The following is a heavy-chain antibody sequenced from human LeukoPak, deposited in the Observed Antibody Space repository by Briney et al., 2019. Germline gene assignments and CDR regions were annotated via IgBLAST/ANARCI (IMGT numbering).Heavy chain of an antibody. D-gene: IGHD3-9*01. Sequence: GESLKISCKGSGYSFTSYWIGWVRQMPGKGLEWMGIIYPGDSDTRYSPSFQGQVTISADKSISTAYLQWSSLKASDTAMYYCARRPYDILTGYSTLPDYWGQGTLVTVSS. CDR1: GYSFTSYW. CDR2: IYPGDSDT. V-gene: IGHV5-51*01. CDR3: ARRPYDILTGYSTLPDY. J-gene: IGHJ4*02.